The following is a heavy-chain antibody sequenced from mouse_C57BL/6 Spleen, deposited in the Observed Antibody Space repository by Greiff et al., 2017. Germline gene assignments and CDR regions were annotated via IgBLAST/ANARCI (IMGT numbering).Heavy chain of an antibody. D-gene: IGHD1-1*01. Sequence: VQLQQPGAELVRPGSSVKLSCKASGYTFTSYWMHWVKQRPIQGLEWIGNIDPSDSATHYNQKFKDKATLTVDKSSSTAYMQLSSLTSEDSAIYYCARADYYYGSSCGYYIDYWGQGTTLTVSS. CDR2: IDPSDSAT. V-gene: IGHV1-52*01. CDR1: GYTFTSYW. CDR3: ARADYYYGSSCGYYIDY. J-gene: IGHJ2*01.